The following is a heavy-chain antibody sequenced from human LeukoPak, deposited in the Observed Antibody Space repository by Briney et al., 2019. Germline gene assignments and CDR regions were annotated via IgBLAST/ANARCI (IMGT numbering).Heavy chain of an antibody. D-gene: IGHD3-10*01. Sequence: SETLSLTCAVSGGSISSGGYSWSWIRQPPGKGLEWIGYIYYSGSTYYNPSLKSRVTISVDTSKNQFSLKLSSVTAADTAVYYCARWPASRGSAGFDYWGQGTLVTVSS. CDR2: IYYSGST. J-gene: IGHJ4*02. CDR3: ARWPASRGSAGFDY. CDR1: GGSISSGGYS. V-gene: IGHV4-30-4*07.